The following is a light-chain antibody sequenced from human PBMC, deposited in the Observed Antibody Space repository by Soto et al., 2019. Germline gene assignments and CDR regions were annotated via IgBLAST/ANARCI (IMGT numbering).Light chain of an antibody. CDR3: QQRNKWPLFT. J-gene: IGKJ3*01. Sequence: EIVLTQSPATLSLSPGERATLSCGASQSVGPDLAGYQQKPGQAPRLLIFDTYNRATGVPARYSGSGSGTDVTLTISSRQPEDFEVYYCQQRNKWPLFTFGPGTKVDLK. CDR1: QSVGPD. CDR2: DTY. V-gene: IGKV3-11*01.